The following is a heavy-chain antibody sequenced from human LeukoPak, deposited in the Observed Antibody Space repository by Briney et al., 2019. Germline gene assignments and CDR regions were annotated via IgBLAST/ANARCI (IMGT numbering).Heavy chain of an antibody. J-gene: IGHJ3*02. CDR3: ARAPTYSGSYFGAFDI. D-gene: IGHD1-26*01. V-gene: IGHV4-59*01. CDR2: IYYSGST. Sequence: PSETLSLTCTVSGGSISSYYWSWIRQPPGKGLEWIGYIYYSGSTNYNPSLKSRVTISVDTSKNQFSLKLSSVTAADTAVYYCARAPTYSGSYFGAFDIRGQGTMVTVSS. CDR1: GGSISSYY.